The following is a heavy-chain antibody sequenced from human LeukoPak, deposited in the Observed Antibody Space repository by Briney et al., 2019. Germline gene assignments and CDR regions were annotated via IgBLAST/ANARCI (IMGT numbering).Heavy chain of an antibody. CDR2: INNSGST. J-gene: IGHJ4*02. V-gene: IGHV4-34*01. CDR3: ASFCLQAEDGIRYSY. Sequence: SETLSLTCAVYGGSFSGYYWSWIRQPPGKGLEWIGEINNSGSTNYNPSLKMRVTISVDTSKNQFSLKLSSVTAADTAVYYCASFCLQAEDGIRYSYWGQGTLVTVSS. CDR1: GGSFSGYY. D-gene: IGHD3-9*01.